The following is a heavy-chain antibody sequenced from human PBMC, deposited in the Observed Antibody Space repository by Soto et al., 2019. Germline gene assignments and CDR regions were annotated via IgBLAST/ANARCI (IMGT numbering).Heavy chain of an antibody. CDR2: IYHSGST. V-gene: IGHV4-30-2*01. Sequence: QLQLQESGSGLVKPSQTLSLTCAVSGGSISSGGYSWSWIRQPPGKGLEWIGYIYHSGSTYYNPSLKSRVPITVDRSKNQFSLKLRSVTAADTAVYYCARDGGYYYDSSGYYRSHNWFDPWGQGTLVTVSS. D-gene: IGHD3-22*01. CDR3: ARDGGYYYDSSGYYRSHNWFDP. J-gene: IGHJ5*02. CDR1: GGSISSGGYS.